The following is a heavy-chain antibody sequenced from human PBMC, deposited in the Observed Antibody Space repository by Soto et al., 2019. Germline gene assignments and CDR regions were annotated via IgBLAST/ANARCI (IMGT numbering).Heavy chain of an antibody. CDR2: ISYDGSNK. CDR1: GFTFSNFP. CDR3: ARRTVATTRYFQY. V-gene: IGHV3-30*14. Sequence: QVQLVESGGGVVQPGGSLRLSCTASGFTFSNFPIHWVRQAPGKGLDWVAVISYDGSNKYYADSVKGRFTLSRDNSKNTLYLQMNSLRPEDTAVYYCARRTVATTRYFQYWGQGTLVTVSS. J-gene: IGHJ1*01. D-gene: IGHD1-26*01.